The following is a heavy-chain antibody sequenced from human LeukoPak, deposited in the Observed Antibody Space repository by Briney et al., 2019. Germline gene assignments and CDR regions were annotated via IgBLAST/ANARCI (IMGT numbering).Heavy chain of an antibody. Sequence: GASVKVSCKASGYTFTGYYMHWVRQAPGQGLEWMGWINPNNGGTDYAQKFQGRVTMSRDTSISTAYMELSRLRSDDTAVYFCARGEGRRYFDWFFSWGQGTLVTVSS. CDR2: INPNNGGT. J-gene: IGHJ5*01. D-gene: IGHD3-9*01. CDR1: GYTFTGYY. CDR3: ARGEGRRYFDWFFS. V-gene: IGHV1-2*02.